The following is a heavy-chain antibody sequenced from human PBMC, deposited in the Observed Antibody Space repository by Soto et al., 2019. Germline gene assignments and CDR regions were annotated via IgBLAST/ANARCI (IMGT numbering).Heavy chain of an antibody. D-gene: IGHD3-3*01. CDR2: IIPIFGTA. CDR1: GGTFSSYA. J-gene: IGHJ3*02. Sequence: SVKVSCKTSGGTFSSYAISWVRRAPGQGLEWMGGIIPIFGTANYAQKFQGRVTITADESTSTAYMELSSLRSEDTAVYYCAIVEEWLDAFDIWGQGTMVTVSS. V-gene: IGHV1-69*13. CDR3: AIVEEWLDAFDI.